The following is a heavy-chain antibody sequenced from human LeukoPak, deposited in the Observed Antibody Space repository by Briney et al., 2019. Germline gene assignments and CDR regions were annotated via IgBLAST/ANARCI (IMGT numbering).Heavy chain of an antibody. J-gene: IGHJ4*02. CDR1: GFTFGSYG. CDR3: AKAGSRGKYCSSTSCYGLTDY. V-gene: IGHV3-23*01. CDR2: ITPNADRA. D-gene: IGHD2-2*01. Sequence: PGGSLRLSSAASGFTFGSYGMSWVRQAPGKGLEWVSFITPNADRASYADSVKGRFTISRDNSKNTLYLQMNSLRAEDTAVYYCAKAGSRGKYCSSTSCYGLTDYWGQGTLVTVSS.